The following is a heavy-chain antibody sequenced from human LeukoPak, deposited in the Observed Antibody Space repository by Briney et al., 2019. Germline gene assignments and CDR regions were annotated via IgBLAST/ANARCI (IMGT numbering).Heavy chain of an antibody. D-gene: IGHD2-21*02. J-gene: IGHJ5*02. V-gene: IGHV4-59*08. CDR2: IYGSGST. CDR3: ARGNWGRLLFST. Sequence: SETLSLTCTVSGGSISSSYWSWIRQPPGKGLEWIGYIYGSGSTNYNPFLKSRVTISVDTSNNQFSLKLSSVTAADTAVYYCARGNWGRLLFSTWGQGTLVTVSS. CDR1: GGSISSSY.